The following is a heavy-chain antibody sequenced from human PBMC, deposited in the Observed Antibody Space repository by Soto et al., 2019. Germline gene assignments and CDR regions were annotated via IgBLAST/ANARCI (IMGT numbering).Heavy chain of an antibody. CDR2: ISYDGSNK. J-gene: IGHJ6*02. Sequence: PGGSLRLSCAASGFTFSSYAMHWVRQAPGKGLEWVAVISYDGSNKYYADSVKGRFTISRDNSKNTLYLQMNSLRAEDTAVYYCARDITVTHYYYYGMDVWGQGTTVTVSS. V-gene: IGHV3-30-3*01. CDR1: GFTFSSYA. CDR3: ARDITVTHYYYYGMDV. D-gene: IGHD4-4*01.